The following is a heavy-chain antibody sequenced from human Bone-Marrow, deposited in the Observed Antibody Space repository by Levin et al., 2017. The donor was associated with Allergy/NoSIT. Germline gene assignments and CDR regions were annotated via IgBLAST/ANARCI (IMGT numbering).Heavy chain of an antibody. CDR3: VTDESGDEDFDY. CDR1: GFILRTPD. V-gene: IGHV3-48*01. J-gene: IGHJ4*02. Sequence: GESLKISCAASGFILRTPDMNWVRQAPGKGLEWISFITKPSRTISYADSVKGRFTVSRDNVKNLLYLDMNSLRAEDTAVYYCVTDESGDEDFDYWGQGTLVTVSS. D-gene: IGHD7-27*01. CDR2: ITKPSRTI.